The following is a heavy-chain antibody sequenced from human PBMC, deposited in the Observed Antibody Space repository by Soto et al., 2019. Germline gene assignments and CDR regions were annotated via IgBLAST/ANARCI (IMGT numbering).Heavy chain of an antibody. V-gene: IGHV6-1*01. CDR2: TYYRSNWNF. J-gene: IGHJ4*02. CDR1: WGSVSSNTAT. Sequence: SQTLSLTCAISWGSVSSNTATWNWVRQSPSRGLEWLGRTYYRSNWNFDYALSVKSRITINPDTSKNQFSLQLNSLTPEDTAVYYCAGELDIHHGLGYWGPGTSVTVS. D-gene: IGHD6-19*01. CDR3: AGELDIHHGLGY.